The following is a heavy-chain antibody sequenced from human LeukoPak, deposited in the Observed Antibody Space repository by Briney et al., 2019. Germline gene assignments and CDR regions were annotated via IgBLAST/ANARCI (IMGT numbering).Heavy chain of an antibody. CDR2: IYYTGST. J-gene: IGHJ3*02. Sequence: SETLSLTCTLSGGSISTYYWSWVRQPPGKGLEWIGYIYYTGSTDYNPSLKSRVTMSVDTSKNQFSLKLSSVTAADTAVYYCARDSSNGWSYDAFDIWGQGTMVTVSS. CDR1: GGSISTYY. CDR3: ARDSSNGWSYDAFDI. D-gene: IGHD6-19*01. V-gene: IGHV4-59*01.